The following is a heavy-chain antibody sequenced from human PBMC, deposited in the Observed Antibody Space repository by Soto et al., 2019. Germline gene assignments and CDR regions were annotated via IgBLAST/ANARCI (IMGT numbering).Heavy chain of an antibody. J-gene: IGHJ4*02. CDR3: ASRGIVEVRKFDY. CDR2: INSDGSGR. CDR1: GFTFSSSW. D-gene: IGHD1-26*01. Sequence: EVQLVESGGDLVQPGGSLRLSCAASGFTFSSSWMHWVRQAPGKGLVWVSRINSDGSGRSYAVSVKGRFTVSRDNAKNTLYLQMNSLRAEDTAVYYCASRGIVEVRKFDYWGQGTLVTVSS. V-gene: IGHV3-74*01.